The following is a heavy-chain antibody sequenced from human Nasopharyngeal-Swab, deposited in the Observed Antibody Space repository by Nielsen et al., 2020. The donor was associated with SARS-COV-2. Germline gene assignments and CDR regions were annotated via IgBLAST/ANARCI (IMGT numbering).Heavy chain of an antibody. CDR3: VTDRSRFLEYRLNSFHI. V-gene: IGHV3-11*06. Sequence: GGSLRLSCTASGFTFSEYFMSWIRQAPGKGLEWISYINLPGGHTKYADSVRGRFTISRDNARNSLYLEMNNLRAEDTGVYYCVTDRSRFLEYRLNSFHIWGPGTMVTVSS. CDR1: GFTFSEYF. CDR2: INLPGGHT. D-gene: IGHD3-3*01. J-gene: IGHJ3*02.